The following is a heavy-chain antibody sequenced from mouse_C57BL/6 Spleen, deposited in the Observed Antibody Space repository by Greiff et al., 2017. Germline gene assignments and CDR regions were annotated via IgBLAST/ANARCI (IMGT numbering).Heavy chain of an antibody. Sequence: VKVVESGPGLVAPSQSLSITCTVSGFSLTSYGVHWVRQPPGKGLEWLVVIWSDGSTTYNSALKSRLSISKDNSKSQVFLKMNSLQTDDTAMYYCARHDYGSSYGAMDYWGQGTSVTVSS. V-gene: IGHV2-6-1*01. CDR2: IWSDGST. D-gene: IGHD1-1*01. CDR1: GFSLTSYG. J-gene: IGHJ4*01. CDR3: ARHDYGSSYGAMDY.